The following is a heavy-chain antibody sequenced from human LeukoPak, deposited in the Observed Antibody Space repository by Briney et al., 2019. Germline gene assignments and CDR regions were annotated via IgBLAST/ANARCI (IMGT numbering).Heavy chain of an antibody. J-gene: IGHJ6*04. CDR1: GFTFSNAW. D-gene: IGHD3-10*01. CDR3: TTDSSLLWFGELRYYYYYGMDV. Sequence: GSLRLSCAASGFTFSNAWMSWVRQAPGKGLEWVGRIKSKTDGGTTDYAAPVKGRFTTSRDDSKNTLYLQMNSLKTEDTAVYYCTTDSSLLWFGELRYYYYYGMDVWGKGTTVTVSS. V-gene: IGHV3-15*01. CDR2: IKSKTDGGTT.